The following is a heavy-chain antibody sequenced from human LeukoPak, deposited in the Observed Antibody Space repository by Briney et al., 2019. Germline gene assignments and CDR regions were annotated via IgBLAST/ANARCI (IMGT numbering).Heavy chain of an antibody. J-gene: IGHJ2*01. CDR3: AREGWDL. V-gene: IGHV4-61*08. CDR1: GASLNSGGYY. CDR2: IYYSGST. Sequence: MASETPSLTCTVSGASLNSGGYYWNWIRQPPGKEPEWIGYIYYSGSTNYNRSLKSRVTISVDTSKNQFSLKLTSVTAADTAVYYCAREGWDLWGRGTLVTVSS. D-gene: IGHD2-15*01.